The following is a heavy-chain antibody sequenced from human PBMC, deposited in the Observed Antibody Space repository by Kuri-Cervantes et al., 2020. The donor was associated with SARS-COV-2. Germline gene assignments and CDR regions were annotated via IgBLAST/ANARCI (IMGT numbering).Heavy chain of an antibody. CDR3: ARGRVGVQDF. CDR1: GFTFNNYA. Sequence: LSLSCAASGFTFNNYAMHWVRQTPGEGLEWVAITSYDGTSKYYADSVKGRFTISRDNSKNTLYLQMNNLRGDDTAVYFCARGRVGVQDFWGQGTLVTVSS. J-gene: IGHJ4*02. CDR2: TSYDGTSK. V-gene: IGHV3-30-3*01. D-gene: IGHD2-21*01.